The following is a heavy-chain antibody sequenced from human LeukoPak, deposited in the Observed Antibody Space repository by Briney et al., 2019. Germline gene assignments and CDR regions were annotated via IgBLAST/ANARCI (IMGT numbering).Heavy chain of an antibody. J-gene: IGHJ6*03. CDR2: INTSGST. CDR1: GGSISSYY. V-gene: IGHV4-4*07. CDR3: AKTSLYKWNNVPYYYYMDV. D-gene: IGHD1/OR15-1a*01. Sequence: PSETLSLTCNVSGGSISSYYWSWIRQPAGKGLEWIGRINTSGSTTYNPSLKSRVTMSVDTSKNQFSLKLSSVTAADTAMYYCAKTSLYKWNNVPYYYYMDVWGNGTTVTVSS.